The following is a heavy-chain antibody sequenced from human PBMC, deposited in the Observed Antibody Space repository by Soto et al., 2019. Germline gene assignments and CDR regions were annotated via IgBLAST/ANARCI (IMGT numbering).Heavy chain of an antibody. CDR1: GYTFTTYG. D-gene: IGHD6-13*01. CDR2: ISAYNGNT. V-gene: IGHV1-18*04. CDR3: ARDLVAAAGLAYYNWFDP. J-gene: IGHJ5*02. Sequence: GASVKVSCKASGYTFTTYGISGVRQAPGQRLEWMGWISAYNGNTNYAQKLQGRVTMTTDTSTSTAYMELRSLRSDDTAVYYCARDLVAAAGLAYYNWFDPWGQGTLVTVSS.